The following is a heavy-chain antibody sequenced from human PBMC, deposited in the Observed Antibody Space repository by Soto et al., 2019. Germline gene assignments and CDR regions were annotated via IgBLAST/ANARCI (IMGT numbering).Heavy chain of an antibody. D-gene: IGHD3-3*01. CDR2: ISYDGSNK. V-gene: IGHV3-30*18. CDR3: AKDIQSIVGYYDFWSGYYPNGMDV. CDR1: GFTFSSYG. Sequence: PGGSLRLSCAASGFTFSSYGMHWVRQAPGKGLEWVAVISYDGSNKYYADSVKGRFTISRDNSKNTLYLQMNSLRAEDTAVYYCAKDIQSIVGYYDFWSGYYPNGMDVWGQGTTVTVSS. J-gene: IGHJ6*02.